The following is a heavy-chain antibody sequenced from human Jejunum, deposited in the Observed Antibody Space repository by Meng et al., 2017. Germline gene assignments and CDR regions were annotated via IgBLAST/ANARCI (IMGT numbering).Heavy chain of an antibody. CDR2: INDSGST. V-gene: IGHV4-34*01. CDR3: VDSKWSANY. Sequence: QGQLQQWGAGLLKPSETLSLTCAVYGGSFSGHYWTWIRQPPGKGLEWIGEINDSGSTHYNPSLGSRVTISVDTSKSQFSLKLISVTAADTGVYYCVDSKWSANYWGQGTLVTVSS. CDR1: GGSFSGHY. D-gene: IGHD3-3*01. J-gene: IGHJ4*02.